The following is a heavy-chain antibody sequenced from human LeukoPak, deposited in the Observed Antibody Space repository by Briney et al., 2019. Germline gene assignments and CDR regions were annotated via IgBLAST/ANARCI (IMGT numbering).Heavy chain of an antibody. J-gene: IGHJ4*02. CDR1: GFTFSSYG. CDR3: ASDLSTWFD. Sequence: GGSLRLSCAASGFTFSSYGMHWVRQAPGKGLEWVSTIYRGGSSFYADSVKGRFTISRDNSKNTLYLQMDSLRAEDTAVYYCASDLSTWFDWGQGTQVTVAS. CDR2: IYRGGSS. D-gene: IGHD6-13*01. V-gene: IGHV3-66*01.